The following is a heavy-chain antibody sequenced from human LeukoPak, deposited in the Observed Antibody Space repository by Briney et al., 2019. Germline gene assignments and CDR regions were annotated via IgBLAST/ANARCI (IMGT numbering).Heavy chain of an antibody. J-gene: IGHJ4*02. CDR3: AKVSSYGDHSLDY. V-gene: IGHV3-30*18. CDR2: ISYDGSNK. CDR1: GFTFSSYG. Sequence: GGSLRLSCAASGFTFSSYGMHWVRQAPGKGLEWVAVISYDGSNKYYADSVKGRFTISRDNSKNTLYLQMNSLRAEDTAVYYCAKVSSYGDHSLDYWGQGTLVTVSS. D-gene: IGHD4-17*01.